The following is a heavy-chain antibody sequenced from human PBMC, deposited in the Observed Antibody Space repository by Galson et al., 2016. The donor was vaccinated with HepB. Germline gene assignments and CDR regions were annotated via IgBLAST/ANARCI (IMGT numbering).Heavy chain of an antibody. D-gene: IGHD3-16*01. V-gene: IGHV3-74*01. CDR3: ARDKGADTPFDY. Sequence: SLRLSCAASGFTFSSYWIHWVRQAPGKGLVWVSRITNNGGTSYADSVKGRFTVSSDNAKNTVYLQMTTLRVGDTAVYFCARDKGADTPFDYWSQGSRVTVAS. CDR1: GFTFSSYW. J-gene: IGHJ4*02. CDR2: ITNNGGT.